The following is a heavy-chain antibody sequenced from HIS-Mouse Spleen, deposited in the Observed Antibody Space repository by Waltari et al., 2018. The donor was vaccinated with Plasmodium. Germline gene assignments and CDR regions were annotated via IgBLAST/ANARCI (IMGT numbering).Heavy chain of an antibody. V-gene: IGHV4-59*01. CDR2: IYYSGST. Sequence: QVQLQESGPGLVKPSETLSLTCPVSGGSISSYYWSWIRQPLGKGLEWIGYIYYSGSTNYNPSLKSRVTISVDTSKNQFSLKLSSVTAADTAVYYCARDENLWGRGTLVTVSS. CDR1: GGSISSYY. J-gene: IGHJ2*01. CDR3: ARDENL.